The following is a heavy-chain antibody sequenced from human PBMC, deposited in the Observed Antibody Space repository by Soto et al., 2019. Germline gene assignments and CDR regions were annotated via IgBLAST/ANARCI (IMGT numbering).Heavy chain of an antibody. Sequence: ETLSLTCRVSGVSLTSHYWTWIRQSPGKGLEWIGYIYYSGSTNYSPSLKSRLTMSIDTPSNQFSLNLSSVTAADTAIYYCARLRDRSGTASIYNGMDVWGPGTMVTVSS. CDR1: GVSLTSHY. J-gene: IGHJ6*02. D-gene: IGHD3-22*01. CDR3: ARLRDRSGTASIYNGMDV. CDR2: IYYSGST. V-gene: IGHV4-59*11.